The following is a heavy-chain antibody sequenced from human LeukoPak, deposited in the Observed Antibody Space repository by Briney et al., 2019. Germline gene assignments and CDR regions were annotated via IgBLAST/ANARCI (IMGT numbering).Heavy chain of an antibody. D-gene: IGHD5-18*01. CDR2: TYYRSEWYT. CDR3: ARDLTAMTDTFFDS. CDR1: GDSVPPTSAA. Sequence: SQTLSLTCAMSGDSVPPTSAAWNWSRQSPSRGLEWLGKTYYRSEWYTDYATSVRGRISIKPGTTNNQFSLQLDSVTPEDTAVYYCARDLTAMTDTFFDSWGQGILVTVSS. V-gene: IGHV6-1*01. J-gene: IGHJ4*02.